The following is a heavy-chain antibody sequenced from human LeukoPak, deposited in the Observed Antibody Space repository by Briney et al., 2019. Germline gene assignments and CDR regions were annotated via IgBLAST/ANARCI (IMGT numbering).Heavy chain of an antibody. CDR2: INHSGST. CDR3: ARHRYMDV. CDR1: GFTFSSYS. V-gene: IGHV4-34*01. Sequence: GSLRLSCAASGFTFSSYSMNWVRQAPGKGLEWIGEINHSGSTNYNPSLKSRVTISVDTSKNQFSLKLSSVTAADTAVYYCARHRYMDVWGKGTTVTVSS. J-gene: IGHJ6*03.